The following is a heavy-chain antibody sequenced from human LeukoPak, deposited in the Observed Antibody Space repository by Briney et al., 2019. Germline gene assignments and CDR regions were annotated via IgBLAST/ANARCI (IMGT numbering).Heavy chain of an antibody. CDR1: GSTFSSYG. D-gene: IGHD3-10*01. V-gene: IGHV3-30*02. J-gene: IGHJ4*02. Sequence: GGSLRLSCAASGSTFSSYGMHWVRQAPGKGLEWVAFIRYDGSNKYYADSVKGRFTISRDNSKNTLYLQMNSLRAEDTAVYYCAKKNSYGSGSYTYYFDYWGQGTLVTVSS. CDR2: IRYDGSNK. CDR3: AKKNSYGSGSYTYYFDY.